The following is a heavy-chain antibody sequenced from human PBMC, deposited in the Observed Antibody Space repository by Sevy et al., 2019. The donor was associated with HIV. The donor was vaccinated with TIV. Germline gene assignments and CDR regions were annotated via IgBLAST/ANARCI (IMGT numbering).Heavy chain of an antibody. CDR2: LSRHSGTI. D-gene: IGHD5-12*01. CDR3: VKDKVDGDSGYGLFDF. V-gene: IGHV3-9*01. J-gene: IGHJ4*02. CDR1: GFTFDDYA. Sequence: GGSLRLSCAASGFTFDDYAMHWVRQAPGKGLEWVSGLSRHSGTIGYADSVKGRFTTSRDNARNSLYLQMNSLRAEDTASYYCVKDKVDGDSGYGLFDFWGQGTLVTVSS.